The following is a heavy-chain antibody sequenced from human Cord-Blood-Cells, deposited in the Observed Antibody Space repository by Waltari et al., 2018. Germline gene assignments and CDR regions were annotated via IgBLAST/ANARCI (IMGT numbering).Heavy chain of an antibody. CDR2: ISSSSSYI. D-gene: IGHD6-13*01. Sequence: EVQLVESGGGLVKPGGSLRLSCAASGFTFSSYRMNWVRQAPGKGLEWVSSISSSSSYIYYADSVKGRFTISRDNAKNSLYLQMNSLRAEDTAVYYCARAPAVHLYYYMDVWGKGTTVTVSS. V-gene: IGHV3-21*01. CDR3: ARAPAVHLYYYMDV. J-gene: IGHJ6*03. CDR1: GFTFSSYR.